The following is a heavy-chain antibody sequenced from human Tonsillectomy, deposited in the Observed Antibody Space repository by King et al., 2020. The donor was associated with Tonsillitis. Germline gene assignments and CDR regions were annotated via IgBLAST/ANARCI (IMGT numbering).Heavy chain of an antibody. V-gene: IGHV5-51*01. J-gene: IGHJ4*02. CDR3: ARPRFIATAGFYFDY. CDR1: GYSFTNYW. CDR2: IFPGDSDT. D-gene: IGHD6-13*01. Sequence: QLVQSGAEVKKPGESLKISCKGSGYSFTNYWIGWVRQMPGKGLEWMGIIFPGDSDTRYSPSFQGQVTISADKSISTAYLQWSSLKASDTAMYYCARPRFIATAGFYFDYWGQGPLVTVSS.